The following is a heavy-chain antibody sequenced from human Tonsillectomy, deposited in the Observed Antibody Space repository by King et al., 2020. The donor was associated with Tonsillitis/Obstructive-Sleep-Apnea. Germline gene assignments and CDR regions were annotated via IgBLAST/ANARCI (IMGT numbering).Heavy chain of an antibody. J-gene: IGHJ4*02. CDR2: IYNGGST. CDR3: ARDIVTTSGGSYYFDY. D-gene: IGHD5-12*01. V-gene: IGHV3-53*01. Sequence: VQLVESGGGLIQPGGSLRLSCAASGFTVSSNYMSWVRQAPGKGLEWVSVIYNGGSTNYEDSVKGRFTISRDNSKNTLYLQMNSLRAEDTAVYYCARDIVTTSGGSYYFDYWGQGTLVTVSS. CDR1: GFTVSSNY.